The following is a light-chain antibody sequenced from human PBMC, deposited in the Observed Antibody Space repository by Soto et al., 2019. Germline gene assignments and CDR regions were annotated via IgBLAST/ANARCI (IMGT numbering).Light chain of an antibody. CDR3: QQYGSSPIT. V-gene: IGKV3-20*01. CDR1: QSVSSSY. Sequence: EIVLTQSPGTLSLSPGERATLSCRASQSVSSSYLAGYQQKPGQAPRLLIYGASSRATGIPDRFSGSGSGTDFTLTISRLEPEDFAVYYCQQYGSSPITFGPVTKVDIK. J-gene: IGKJ3*01. CDR2: GAS.